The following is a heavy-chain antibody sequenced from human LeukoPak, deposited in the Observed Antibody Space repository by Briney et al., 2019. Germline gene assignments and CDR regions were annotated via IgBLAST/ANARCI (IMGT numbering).Heavy chain of an antibody. CDR3: ARDRWPRDAFDI. J-gene: IGHJ3*02. Sequence: SETLSLTCTVSGGSISSYYWSWIRQPAGKGLEWIGRIYTSGSTNYNPSLKSRVTISVDTSKNQFSLKLSSVTAADTAVYYCARDRWPRDAFDIWGQGTMVTVSS. V-gene: IGHV4-4*07. D-gene: IGHD4-23*01. CDR2: IYTSGST. CDR1: GGSISSYY.